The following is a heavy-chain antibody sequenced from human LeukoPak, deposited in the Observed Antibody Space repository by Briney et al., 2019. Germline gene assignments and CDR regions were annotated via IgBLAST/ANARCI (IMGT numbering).Heavy chain of an antibody. V-gene: IGHV1-69*13. CDR1: GGTFSSYA. J-gene: IGHJ5*02. CDR2: IIPIFGTA. CDR3: ARLPEYCSGGSCLQNWFDP. D-gene: IGHD2-15*01. Sequence: SVKVSCKASGGTFSSYAISWVRQAPGQGLEWMGGIIPIFGTANYAQKFQGRVTITADESTSTAYMELSSLRSEDTAVYYCARLPEYCSGGSCLQNWFDPWGQGTLVTVSS.